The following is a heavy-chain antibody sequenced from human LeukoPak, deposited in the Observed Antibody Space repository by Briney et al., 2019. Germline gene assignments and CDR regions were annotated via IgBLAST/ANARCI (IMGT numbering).Heavy chain of an antibody. Sequence: ASVKVSCKASGYTFTEYYMHWVRQAPGQGFERMGWINPDSGATNYAQKFQGRVTMTRDTSISTAYMELSRLRSDDTAVYYCARDFTGGYFDYWGQGTLVTVSS. CDR3: ARDFTGGYFDY. D-gene: IGHD2-8*02. V-gene: IGHV1-2*02. CDR2: INPDSGAT. CDR1: GYTFTEYY. J-gene: IGHJ4*02.